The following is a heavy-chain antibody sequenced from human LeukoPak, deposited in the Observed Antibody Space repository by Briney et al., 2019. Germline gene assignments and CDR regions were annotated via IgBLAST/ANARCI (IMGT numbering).Heavy chain of an antibody. CDR3: VKGRDYFYHYGLDV. Sequence: PGGSLRLSCAASGFTFSSYDMSWVRQAPRKGLEWVSAISGSGGSAYYADSVKGRFTISRDNSKNTLYLQMNSLRAEDTAVYSCVKGRDYFYHYGLDVWGQGTTVTVS. CDR2: ISGSGGSA. V-gene: IGHV3-23*01. J-gene: IGHJ6*02. CDR1: GFTFSSYD.